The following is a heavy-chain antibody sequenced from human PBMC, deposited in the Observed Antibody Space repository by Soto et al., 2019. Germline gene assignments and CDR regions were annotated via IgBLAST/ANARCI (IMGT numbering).Heavy chain of an antibody. J-gene: IGHJ4*02. V-gene: IGHV3-74*01. CDR1: GFTFSSYW. D-gene: IGHD1-26*01. CDR2: INTDGSST. Sequence: EVQLVESGGGLVQPGGSLRLSCAASGFTFSSYWMHWVRQAPGKGLVWISRINTDGSSTTQADSVKGRFTISRDNAKNTLYLHMNSLRAEDTAVYYCASGDSGYYDYWGQGTLVTVSS. CDR3: ASGDSGYYDY.